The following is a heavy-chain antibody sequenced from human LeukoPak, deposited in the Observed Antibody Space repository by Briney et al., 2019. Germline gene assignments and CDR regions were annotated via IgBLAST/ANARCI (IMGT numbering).Heavy chain of an antibody. J-gene: IGHJ4*02. CDR3: GRRGWELFFDY. V-gene: IGHV3-30*03. CDR1: GFTFSSYG. Sequence: PGGSLRLSCAASGFTFSSYGMHWVRQAPGKGLEWVAVISYDGSNKYYADSVKGRFTISRDNSKNTLYLQMNSLRAEDTAVYYWGRRGWELFFDYWGQGNMVSVSS. D-gene: IGHD1-7*01. CDR2: ISYDGSNK.